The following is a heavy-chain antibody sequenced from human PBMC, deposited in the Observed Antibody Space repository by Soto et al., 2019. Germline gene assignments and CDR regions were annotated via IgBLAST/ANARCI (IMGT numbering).Heavy chain of an antibody. CDR1: GFTFSSYG. V-gene: IGHV3-33*01. CDR3: ARTFGDYYYYMDV. D-gene: IGHD3-3*01. CDR2: IWYDGSNK. Sequence: QVQLVESGGGVVQPGRSLRLSCAASGFTFSSYGMHWVRQAPGKGLEWVAVIWYDGSNKYYADSVKGRFTISRDNSKNTLYLQINSLRAEDTAVYYCARTFGDYYYYMDVWGKGTTVTVSS. J-gene: IGHJ6*03.